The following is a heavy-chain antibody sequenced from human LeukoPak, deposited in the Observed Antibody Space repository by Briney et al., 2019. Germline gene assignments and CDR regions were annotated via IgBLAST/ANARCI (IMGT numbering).Heavy chain of an antibody. D-gene: IGHD3-10*01. Sequence: PGGSLRLSCAASGFTFSSYWMHWVRQAPGKGLEWVSAISGSGGSTYYADSVKGRFTISRDNSKNTLYVQMNSLRAEDTAVYYCAKDYYGSGSYDYWGQGTLVTVSS. CDR1: GFTFSSYW. V-gene: IGHV3-23*01. CDR3: AKDYYGSGSYDY. CDR2: ISGSGGST. J-gene: IGHJ4*02.